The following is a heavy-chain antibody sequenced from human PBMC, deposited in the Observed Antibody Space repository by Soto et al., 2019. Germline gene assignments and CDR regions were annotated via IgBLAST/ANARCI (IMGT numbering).Heavy chain of an antibody. J-gene: IGHJ4*02. V-gene: IGHV2-5*02. Sequence: QITLKESGPTLVRPAQTLTLTCDFSGFSLSTYHMGVAWIRQPPGKALEWLALIYWDDDKRYSPSPKDRLAISKDTSNNQVVLTITNIGPGDSATYFCAHAGDYDLLTFDHWGPGTLVTVSS. D-gene: IGHD3-22*01. CDR1: GFSLSTYHMG. CDR3: AHAGDYDLLTFDH. CDR2: IYWDDDK.